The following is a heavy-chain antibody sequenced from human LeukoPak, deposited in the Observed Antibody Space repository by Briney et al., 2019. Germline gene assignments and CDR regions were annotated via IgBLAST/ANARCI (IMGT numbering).Heavy chain of an antibody. CDR2: MNPNSGNT. Sequence: GASVKVSCKASGYTFTSYDINWVRQATGQGLEWMGGMNPNSGNTGYAQKFQGRVTMTKNTSITTGYMELSSLRSEDTAVYYCARALSWTTESYYYMDVWGKGTTVTVSS. CDR3: ARALSWTTESYYYMDV. J-gene: IGHJ6*03. V-gene: IGHV1-8*01. CDR1: GYTFTSYD. D-gene: IGHD3/OR15-3a*01.